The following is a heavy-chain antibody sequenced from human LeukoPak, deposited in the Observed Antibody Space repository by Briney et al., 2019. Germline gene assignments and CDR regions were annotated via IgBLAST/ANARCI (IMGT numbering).Heavy chain of an antibody. CDR1: GGTFSSYA. V-gene: IGHV1-69*13. Sequence: ASVKVSCKASGGTFSSYAISWVRQAPGQGLERMGGIIPIFGTANYAQKFQGRVTITADESTSTAYMELSSLRSEDTAVYYCARALYSGYDGYYYYYMDVWGKGTTVTVSS. CDR2: IIPIFGTA. J-gene: IGHJ6*03. D-gene: IGHD5-12*01. CDR3: ARALYSGYDGYYYYYMDV.